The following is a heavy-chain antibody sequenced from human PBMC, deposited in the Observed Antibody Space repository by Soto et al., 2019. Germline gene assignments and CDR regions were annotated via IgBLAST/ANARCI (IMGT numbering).Heavy chain of an antibody. CDR3: AKIGLGRCSGGSCRELYFAS. J-gene: IGHJ4*02. CDR2: ISGSGGRA. Sequence: VQLLESGGGLVQPGGSLRLSCAASGFTFDDYAMSWVRQAPGEGPEWASVISGSGGRAYYADSVRGRFTISRDNSKNTLSLQMNSLRAEDTAVYYCAKIGLGRCSGGSCRELYFASWGQGTLVTVSS. V-gene: IGHV3-23*01. D-gene: IGHD2-15*01. CDR1: GFTFDDYA.